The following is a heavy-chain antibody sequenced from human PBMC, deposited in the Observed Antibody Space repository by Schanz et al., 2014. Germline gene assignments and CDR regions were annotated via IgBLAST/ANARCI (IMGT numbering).Heavy chain of an antibody. CDR2: INPSSGTT. CDR3: ARGGFFDSTSFDS. J-gene: IGHJ4*02. Sequence: QVQLVQSGAEVKKPGASVKVSCKASGYTFTTYYIHWVRQAPGQGLEWMGKINPSSGTTRIAQNCQGRLTVTSDTSTSTVNMELSSLRSEDTSVYYCARGGFFDSTSFDSWGQGTLVTVSS. D-gene: IGHD2-2*01. CDR1: GYTFTTYY. V-gene: IGHV1-46*03.